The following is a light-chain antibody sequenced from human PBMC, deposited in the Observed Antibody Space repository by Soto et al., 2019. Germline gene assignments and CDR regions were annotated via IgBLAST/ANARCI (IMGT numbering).Light chain of an antibody. CDR1: QTISTY. CDR3: RQTYNTPRT. J-gene: IGKJ1*01. V-gene: IGKV1-39*01. CDR2: AAS. Sequence: DIQMTQSPSSLSASVGDRVTITCRASQTISTYLNWYHQKPGKAPKLLIYAASSLQSGVPSRFSGSGSGTDFTLTISSLQPEDFATYYCRQTYNTPRTFGQGTKVEI.